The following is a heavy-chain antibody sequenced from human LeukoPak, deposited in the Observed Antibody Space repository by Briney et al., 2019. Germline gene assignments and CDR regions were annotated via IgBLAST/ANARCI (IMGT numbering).Heavy chain of an antibody. V-gene: IGHV3-30*18. J-gene: IGHJ4*02. CDR3: AKQLRYFDWSHLDY. CDR2: ISYDGSNK. Sequence: PGGSLRLSCAASGFTFSSYGMHWVRQAPGKGLEWVAVISYDGSNKYYADSVKGRFTISRDNSKNTLYLQMNSLRAEDTAVYYCAKQLRYFDWSHLDYWGQGTLVTVSS. CDR1: GFTFSSYG. D-gene: IGHD3-9*01.